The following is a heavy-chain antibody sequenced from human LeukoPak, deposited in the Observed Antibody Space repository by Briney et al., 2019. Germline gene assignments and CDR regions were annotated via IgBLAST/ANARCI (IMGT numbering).Heavy chain of an antibody. Sequence: SETLTLTCTVSGGSISSYYWSWIRQPGGKGLEWIGRIYTSGSTNYNPSLKSRVTMSVDTSKNQFSLKLSSVTAADTAVYYCARDGEWRLRFFDYWGQGTLVTVSS. CDR2: IYTSGST. V-gene: IGHV4-4*07. D-gene: IGHD5-12*01. CDR1: GGSISSYY. J-gene: IGHJ4*02. CDR3: ARDGEWRLRFFDY.